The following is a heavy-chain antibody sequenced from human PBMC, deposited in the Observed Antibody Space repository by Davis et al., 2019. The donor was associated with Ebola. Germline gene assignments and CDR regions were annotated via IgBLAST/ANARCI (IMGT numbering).Heavy chain of an antibody. J-gene: IGHJ3*02. D-gene: IGHD4-11*01. CDR1: GYTFTGYY. V-gene: IGHV1-2*02. Sequence: ASVKVSCKASGYTFTGYYMHWVRQAPGQGLEWMGWINPNSGGTNYAQKFQGRVTMTRDTSISTAYMELSRLRSDDTAVYYCARERGELDYSNEDAFDIWGQGTMVTVSS. CDR2: INPNSGGT. CDR3: ARERGELDYSNEDAFDI.